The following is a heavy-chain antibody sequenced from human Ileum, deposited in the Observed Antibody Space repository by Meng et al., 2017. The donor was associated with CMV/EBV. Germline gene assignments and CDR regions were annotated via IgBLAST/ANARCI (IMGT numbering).Heavy chain of an antibody. CDR2: IYHGGST. Sequence: VERQRAGPGLVKPSETLSLPCTVSGDSITSFYWSWIRQPAGKALEWIGRIYHGGSTNYNPSLKSRVTLSVDTSKNQFSMRLTSVTAADTAVYYCARGPGGFGDFNFDYWGQGTLVTVSS. CDR3: ARGPGGFGDFNFDY. J-gene: IGHJ4*02. D-gene: IGHD3-16*01. V-gene: IGHV4-4*07. CDR1: GDSITSFY.